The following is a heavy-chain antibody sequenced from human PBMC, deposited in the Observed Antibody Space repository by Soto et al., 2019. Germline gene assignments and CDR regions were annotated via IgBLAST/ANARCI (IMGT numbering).Heavy chain of an antibody. CDR2: INPNSGGT. CDR3: AREGQTMVVLVPAAMGTDGPVGMDV. D-gene: IGHD2-2*01. J-gene: IGHJ6*02. Sequence: TVSGRASGYTCTCYYMHWVRQAPGQGLEWMGWINPNSGGTNYAQKFQGWVTMTRDTSISTAYMELSRLRSDDTAVYYCAREGQTMVVLVPAAMGTDGPVGMDVWGQGTTVTVSS. V-gene: IGHV1-2*04. CDR1: GYTCTCYY.